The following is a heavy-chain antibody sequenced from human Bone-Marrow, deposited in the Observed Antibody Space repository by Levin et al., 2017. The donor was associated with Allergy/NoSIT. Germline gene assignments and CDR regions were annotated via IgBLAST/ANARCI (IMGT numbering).Heavy chain of an antibody. V-gene: IGHV3-48*03. CDR2: INVRGTTI. CDR1: GFTFTNFE. J-gene: IGHJ4*02. Sequence: GGSLRLSCEASGFTFTNFEMNWVRQAPGRGLEWISSINVRGTTIYYADSVRGRFTISRDNAKNSLFLRMDSLTAADTAVYYCARQVPNYYSGSGYYFDYWGQGTLVTVSS. CDR3: ARQVPNYYSGSGYYFDY. D-gene: IGHD3-22*01.